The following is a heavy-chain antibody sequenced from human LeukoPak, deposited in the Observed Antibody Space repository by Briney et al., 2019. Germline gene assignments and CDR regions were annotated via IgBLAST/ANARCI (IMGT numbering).Heavy chain of an antibody. CDR3: AGAGDRWYFDL. Sequence: GGSLRLSCAASGFTLSDYYMSWIRQAPGKGLEWVSYISSSGATTYYPDSVKGRFTISRDNTKNSLFLQMNSLRAEDTAVYYCAGAGDRWYFDLWGRGTLVTVSS. CDR1: GFTLSDYY. D-gene: IGHD3-10*01. CDR2: ISSSGATT. V-gene: IGHV3-11*04. J-gene: IGHJ2*01.